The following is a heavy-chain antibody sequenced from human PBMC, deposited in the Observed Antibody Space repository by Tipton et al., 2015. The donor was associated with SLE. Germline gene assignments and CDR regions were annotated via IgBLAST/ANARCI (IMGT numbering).Heavy chain of an antibody. CDR1: GDSISSYY. V-gene: IGHV4-4*07. CDR3: ARDSPTVAGTLDS. J-gene: IGHJ4*02. D-gene: IGHD6-19*01. Sequence: TLSLTCTVSGDSISSYYWSWIRQPAGKGLEWIGRIYASGSTNYNPSLRSRAAMSVDTSKSHFSLKLTSVTAADTAVYYCARDSPTVAGTLDSWGQGTLVIVSA. CDR2: IYASGST.